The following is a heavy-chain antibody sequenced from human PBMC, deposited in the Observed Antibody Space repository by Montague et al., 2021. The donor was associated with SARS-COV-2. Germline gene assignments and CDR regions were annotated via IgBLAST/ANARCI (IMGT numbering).Heavy chain of an antibody. Sequence: SETLSLTCAVNSSSFLPYYWSWIRQPPGGGLEWIGEVNPSGNAFYNSSLKSRVTISVDTSKNQFSLKLSSVTAADTAVYYCTREGYQVLWSDYYYYGMDVRGQGTTVTVSS. J-gene: IGHJ6*02. V-gene: IGHV4-34*01. CDR3: TREGYQVLWSDYYYYGMDV. CDR2: VNPSGNA. D-gene: IGHD2-2*01. CDR1: SSSFLPYY.